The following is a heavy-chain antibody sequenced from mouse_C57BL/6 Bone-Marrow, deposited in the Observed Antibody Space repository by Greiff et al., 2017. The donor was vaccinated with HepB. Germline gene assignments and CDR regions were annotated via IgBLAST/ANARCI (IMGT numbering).Heavy chain of an antibody. D-gene: IGHD1-1*01. CDR2: IYPRSGNT. J-gene: IGHJ2*01. CDR1: GYTFTSYG. V-gene: IGHV1-81*01. Sequence: QVQLQQSGAELARPGASVKLSCKASGYTFTSYGVSWVKQRTGQGLEWIGEIYPRSGNTYYNEKFKGKATLTADKSSSTAYMELRSLTSEDSAVYFCLTPDTTVGDFDYWGQGTTLTVSS. CDR3: LTPDTTVGDFDY.